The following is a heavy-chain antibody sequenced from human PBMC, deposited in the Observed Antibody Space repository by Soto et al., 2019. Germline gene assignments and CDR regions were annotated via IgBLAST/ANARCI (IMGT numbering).Heavy chain of an antibody. D-gene: IGHD3-3*01. CDR2: ISWDGGST. CDR1: GFTFDDYT. CDR3: AKDMEGYFDY. J-gene: IGHJ4*02. Sequence: GGSLRLSCAASGFTFDDYTMHWVRQAPGKGLEWVSLISWDGGSTYYADSVKGRFTISRDNSKNSLYLQMNSLRTEDTALYYCAKDMEGYFDYWGQGTLVTVSS. V-gene: IGHV3-43*01.